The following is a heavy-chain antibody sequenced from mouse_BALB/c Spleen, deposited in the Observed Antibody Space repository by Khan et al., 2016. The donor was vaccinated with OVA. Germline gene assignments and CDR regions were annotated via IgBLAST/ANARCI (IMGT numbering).Heavy chain of an antibody. J-gene: IGHJ4*01. D-gene: IGHD1-1*01. V-gene: IGHV3-8*02. CDR3: ARSYGSWAMDY. CDR2: ITYSGNT. Sequence: VQLKQSGPSLVKPSQTLSLTCSATGDSFTSGFWNWIRKFPGNKFEYLGYITYSGNTYYNPSHISRISTIRDTSKSQYYLQLNSVTAEDAATYYCARSYGSWAMDYWGQGTSVTVSS. CDR1: GDSFTSGF.